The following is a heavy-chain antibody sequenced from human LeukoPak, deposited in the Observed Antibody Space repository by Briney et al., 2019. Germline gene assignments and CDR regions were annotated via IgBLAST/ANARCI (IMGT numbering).Heavy chain of an antibody. Sequence: GGSLRLSCAASGFTFSNAWMSWVRQAPGKGLEWVSAISGSGGSTYYADSVKGRFTISRDNSKNTLYLQMNSLRAEDTAVYYCAKDIAAAGKGGFDYWGQGTLVTVSS. J-gene: IGHJ4*02. V-gene: IGHV3-23*01. D-gene: IGHD6-13*01. CDR2: ISGSGGST. CDR3: AKDIAAAGKGGFDY. CDR1: GFTFSNAW.